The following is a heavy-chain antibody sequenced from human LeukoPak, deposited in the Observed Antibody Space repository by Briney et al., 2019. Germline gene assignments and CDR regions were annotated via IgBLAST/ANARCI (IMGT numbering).Heavy chain of an antibody. CDR2: IKEDGSEK. V-gene: IGHV3-7*05. CDR3: ARVSVIWNAFDI. J-gene: IGHJ3*02. CDR1: GFTFNIYW. Sequence: PGGSLRLSCAASGFTFNIYWMSWVRQAPGKGLEWVANIKEDGSEKYYEDSVKGRFTISRDNAQKSLYLQMNSLRAEDTAVFYCARVSVIWNAFDIWGQGTKVTVSS. D-gene: IGHD3-16*02.